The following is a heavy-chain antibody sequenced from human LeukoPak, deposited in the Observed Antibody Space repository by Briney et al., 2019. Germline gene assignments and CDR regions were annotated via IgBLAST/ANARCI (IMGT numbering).Heavy chain of an antibody. CDR3: ARGDDFSGDY. Sequence: GGSLRLSCAASGFTFRKYWMSWVRQAPGKGLERVANIHPDGEEKYHVDFVEGRFTIFRDNAKNLLYLQMDSLRVEDTAVYYCARGDDFSGDYWGQGTLVTVSS. CDR1: GFTFRKYW. CDR2: IHPDGEEK. J-gene: IGHJ4*02. D-gene: IGHD3/OR15-3a*01. V-gene: IGHV3-7*04.